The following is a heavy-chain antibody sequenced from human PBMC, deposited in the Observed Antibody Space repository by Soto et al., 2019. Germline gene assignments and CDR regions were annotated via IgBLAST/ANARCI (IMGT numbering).Heavy chain of an antibody. CDR3: ARDRGYCSSTSCYLSSMDV. CDR1: GFTFSSYI. Sequence: PGGSLRLSCAASGFTFSSYIMNWLRQAPGKGLEWVSSISSSSSYIYYADSVKGRFTISRGNAKNSLYLQMNSLRAEDTAVYYCARDRGYCSSTSCYLSSMDVWGKGT. CDR2: ISSSSSYI. J-gene: IGHJ6*04. D-gene: IGHD2-2*01. V-gene: IGHV3-21*01.